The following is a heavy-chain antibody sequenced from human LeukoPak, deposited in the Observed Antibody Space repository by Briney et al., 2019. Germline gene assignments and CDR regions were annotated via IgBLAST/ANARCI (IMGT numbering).Heavy chain of an antibody. D-gene: IGHD6-19*01. Sequence: GGSLRLSCAASGFTFSSFAINWVRQAPGKGLEWVSVITGSGSGADYADSVKGRFTISRDNSKNTLFLQMNSLRAEDTAVYYCAKAGAVAGLWYWFDPWGQGTLVTVSS. CDR3: AKAGAVAGLWYWFDP. CDR1: GFTFSSFA. J-gene: IGHJ5*02. CDR2: ITGSGSGA. V-gene: IGHV3-23*01.